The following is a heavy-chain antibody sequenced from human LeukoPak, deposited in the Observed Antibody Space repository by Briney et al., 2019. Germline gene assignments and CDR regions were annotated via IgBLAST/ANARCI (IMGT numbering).Heavy chain of an antibody. CDR2: IYYSGST. CDR3: ARWGYYDSSGNRKDAFDI. Sequence: SETLSLTCTVSGGSISSSSYYWGWIRQPPGKGLEWVGSIYYSGSTYYNPSLKSRVTISVDTSKNQFSLKLSSVTAADTAVYYCARWGYYDSSGNRKDAFDIWGQGTMVTVSS. D-gene: IGHD3-22*01. J-gene: IGHJ3*02. V-gene: IGHV4-39*07. CDR1: GGSISSSSYY.